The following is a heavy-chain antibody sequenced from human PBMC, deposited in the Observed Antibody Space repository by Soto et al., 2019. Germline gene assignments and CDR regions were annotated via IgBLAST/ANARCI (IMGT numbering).Heavy chain of an antibody. D-gene: IGHD3-10*01. V-gene: IGHV1-18*01. CDR3: ARDSMVRGFITSETYYYYCCGMDV. J-gene: IGHJ6*02. CDR1: GYTFTSYV. CDR2: ISAYNGNT. Sequence: QVQLVQSGAEVKKPGASVKVSCKASGYTFTSYVISWVRQAPGQGLEWMGWISAYNGNTNYAQKLQGRVTMTTDTSTSTAYMELRSLRSDDTAVYYCARDSMVRGFITSETYYYYCCGMDVWGQGTTVTVSS.